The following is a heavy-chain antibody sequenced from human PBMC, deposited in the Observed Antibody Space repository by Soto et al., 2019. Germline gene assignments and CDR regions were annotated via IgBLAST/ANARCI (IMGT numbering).Heavy chain of an antibody. J-gene: IGHJ4*02. CDR2: ISWDGGIT. CDR3: AKDSYDILTGQKRYFDS. CDR1: GFTFEAYT. V-gene: IGHV3-43*01. D-gene: IGHD3-9*01. Sequence: PGGSLRLSCAVSGFTFEAYTMHWVRQGPGKGLEWVSLISWDGGITHYADSVKGRFTIARDNGKNSLFLEMSSLRPDDTALYYCAKDSYDILTGQKRYFDSWGQGT.